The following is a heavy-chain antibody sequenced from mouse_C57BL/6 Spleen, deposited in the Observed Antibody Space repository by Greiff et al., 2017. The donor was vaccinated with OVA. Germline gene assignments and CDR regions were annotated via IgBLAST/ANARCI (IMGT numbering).Heavy chain of an antibody. J-gene: IGHJ2*01. CDR2: IHPNSGST. CDR3: ARSLLTTVVAFDY. D-gene: IGHD1-1*01. Sequence: QVQLQQPGAELVKPGASVKLSCKASGYTFTSYWMHWVKQRPGQGLEWIGMIHPNSGSTNYNEKFKSKATLTVDKSSSTAYMQLSSLTSEDSAVYYCARSLLTTVVAFDYWGQGTTLTVSS. CDR1: GYTFTSYW. V-gene: IGHV1-64*01.